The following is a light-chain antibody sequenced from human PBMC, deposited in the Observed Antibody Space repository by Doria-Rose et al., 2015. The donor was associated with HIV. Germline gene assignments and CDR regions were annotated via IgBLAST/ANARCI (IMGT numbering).Light chain of an antibody. CDR3: QQYYDTPS. CDR1: QSLLYTSKNY. Sequence: DIRVTQSPESLGMSLGESATLNCKSNQSLLYTSKNYLAWYQQKPGQPPKLLIYCASTRQSGVPARFSVSGSGTDFTLTISSLEAEDVAVYYCQQYYDTPSFGPGTTVDIK. V-gene: IGKV4-1*01. J-gene: IGKJ3*01. CDR2: CAS.